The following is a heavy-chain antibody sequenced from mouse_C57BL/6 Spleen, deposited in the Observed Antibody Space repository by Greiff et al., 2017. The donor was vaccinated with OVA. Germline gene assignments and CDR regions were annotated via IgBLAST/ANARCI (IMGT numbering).Heavy chain of an antibody. CDR2: IDPSDSYT. V-gene: IGHV1-69*01. J-gene: IGHJ1*03. Sequence: QVQLQQPGAELVMPGASVKLSCKASGYTFTSYWMHWVKPRPGQGLEWIGEIDPSDSYTNYNQKFKGKSTLTVDKSSSTAYMQLSSLTSEDSAVYYCARKGLRQGYFDVWGTGTTVTVSS. CDR1: GYTFTSYW. CDR3: ARKGLRQGYFDV. D-gene: IGHD2-4*01.